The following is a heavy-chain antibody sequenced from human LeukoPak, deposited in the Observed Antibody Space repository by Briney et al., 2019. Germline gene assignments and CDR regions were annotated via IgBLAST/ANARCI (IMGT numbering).Heavy chain of an antibody. Sequence: SETLSLTCAVSGGSFSGYYWSWIRQPPGKGLEWIGEINHSGSTNYNPSLKSRVTISVDTSKNQFSLKLSSVTAADTAVYYCARGRWLRFSGSYPWGQGTLVTVSS. CDR1: GGSFSGYY. CDR3: ARGRWLRFSGSYP. V-gene: IGHV4-34*01. J-gene: IGHJ5*02. CDR2: INHSGST. D-gene: IGHD5-12*01.